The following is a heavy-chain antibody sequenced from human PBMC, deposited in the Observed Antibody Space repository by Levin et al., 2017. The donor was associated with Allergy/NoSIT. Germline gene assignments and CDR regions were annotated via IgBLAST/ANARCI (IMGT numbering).Heavy chain of an antibody. CDR3: ASRGDMDV. CDR1: GLSFSSYG. Sequence: PGGSLRLSCAASGLSFSSYGMHWVRQAPGKGLEWVALITSDGGNEYYADSVKGRFTVSRDNFKNTLYLQMNSLRVEDTAVYYCASRGDMDVWGQGTTVAVSS. J-gene: IGHJ6*02. V-gene: IGHV3-30*03. CDR2: ITSDGGNE.